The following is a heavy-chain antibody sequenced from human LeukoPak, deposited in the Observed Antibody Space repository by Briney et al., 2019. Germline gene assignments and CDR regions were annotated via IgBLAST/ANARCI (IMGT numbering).Heavy chain of an antibody. CDR1: GYSFTSYW. CDR2: IYPGDSDT. V-gene: IGHV5-51*01. D-gene: IGHD2-15*01. Sequence: GESLKISCKGSGYSFTSYWIGWVRQMPGKGLEWMGIIYPGDSDTRYSPSFQGQVTISADKSISTAYLQWSSLKASDTAMYNCASHVGYCSGGSCYSNWGQGTLVTVSS. CDR3: ASHVGYCSGGSCYSN. J-gene: IGHJ4*02.